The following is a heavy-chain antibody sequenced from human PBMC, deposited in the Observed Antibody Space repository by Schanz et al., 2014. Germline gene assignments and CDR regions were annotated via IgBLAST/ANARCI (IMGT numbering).Heavy chain of an antibody. D-gene: IGHD3-22*01. Sequence: EVQLLESGGGLVQPGESLRVSCAASGFTFNSYAMSWVRQAPGRGLEWVSGISGSGGTTHYADSVEGRFTISRVNSKNTLYLRMKGLRAEDTAVYYCAKGRRGYFESSGSCWGTFDFWGQGTLVSVSS. CDR3: AKGRRGYFESSGSCWGTFDF. J-gene: IGHJ4*02. CDR2: ISGSGGTT. V-gene: IGHV3-23*01. CDR1: GFTFNSYA.